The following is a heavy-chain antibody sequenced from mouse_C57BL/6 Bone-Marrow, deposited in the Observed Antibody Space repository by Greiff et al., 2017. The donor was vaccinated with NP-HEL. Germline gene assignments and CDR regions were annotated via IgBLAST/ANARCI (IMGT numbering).Heavy chain of an antibody. CDR2: ISSGGSYT. CDR3: ARQEGRRFYAMDY. Sequence: EVMLVESGGGLVKPGGSLKLSCAASGFTFSSYGMSWVRQTPDKRLEWVATISSGGSYTYYPDSVKGRFTISRDNAKNTLYLQMSSLKSEDTAMYYCARQEGRRFYAMDYWGQGTSVTVSS. J-gene: IGHJ4*01. V-gene: IGHV5-6*03. D-gene: IGHD1-1*01. CDR1: GFTFSSYG.